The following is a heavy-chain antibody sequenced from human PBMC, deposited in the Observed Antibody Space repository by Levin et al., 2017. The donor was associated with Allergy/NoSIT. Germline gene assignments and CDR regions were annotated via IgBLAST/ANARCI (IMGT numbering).Heavy chain of an antibody. CDR2: IYHSGST. D-gene: IGHD4-17*01. Sequence: KSSETLSLTCAVSGGSISSGGYSWSWIRQPPGKGLEWIGYIYHSGSTYYNPSLKSRVTISVDRSKNQFSLKLSSVTAADTAVYYCARNPGTYYGDYDNWFDPWGQGTLVTVSS. CDR1: GGSISSGGYS. V-gene: IGHV4-30-2*01. CDR3: ARNPGTYYGDYDNWFDP. J-gene: IGHJ5*02.